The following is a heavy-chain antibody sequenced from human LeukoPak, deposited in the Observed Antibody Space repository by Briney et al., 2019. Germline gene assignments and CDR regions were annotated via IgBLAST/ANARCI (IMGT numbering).Heavy chain of an antibody. D-gene: IGHD3-10*01. J-gene: IGHJ6*02. V-gene: IGHV4-4*07. CDR2: IYTSGST. CDR3: ARDSGDYYGSGSYYNRISIHYGVDV. CDR1: GGSISSYY. Sequence: SETLSLTCTVSGGSISSYYWSWIRQPAGKGLEWIGRIYTSGSTNYNPSLKSRVTMSVDTSKNQFSLKLSSVTAADTAVYYCARDSGDYYGSGSYYNRISIHYGVDVWGQGTTVTVSS.